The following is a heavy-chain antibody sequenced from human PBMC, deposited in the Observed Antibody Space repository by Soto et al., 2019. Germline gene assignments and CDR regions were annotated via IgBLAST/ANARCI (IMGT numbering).Heavy chain of an antibody. Sequence: QVQLVQSGAEVKKPGSSVKVSCKASGGTFSSYAISWVRQAPGQGLEWMGGIIPIFGTANYAQKFQGRVTITADESTITAYMELSSLRSADTAVYYCASGLATTPPSAYYSYYGMDVWGQGTTVTVSS. CDR2: IIPIFGTA. V-gene: IGHV1-69*01. J-gene: IGHJ6*02. CDR3: ASGLATTPPSAYYSYYGMDV. CDR1: GGTFSSYA. D-gene: IGHD4-4*01.